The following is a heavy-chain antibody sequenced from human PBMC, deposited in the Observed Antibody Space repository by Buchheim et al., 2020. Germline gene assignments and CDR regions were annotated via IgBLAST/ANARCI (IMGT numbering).Heavy chain of an antibody. CDR2: ISYDGSNK. V-gene: IGHV3-30-3*01. CDR1: GFTFSSYA. CDR3: ARDQSSGIHGYNWFDP. D-gene: IGHD3-10*01. Sequence: QVQLVESGGGVVQPGRSLRLSCAASGFTFSSYAMHWVRQAPGKGPEWVAVISYDGSNKYYADSVKGRFTISRDNSKNTLYLQMNSLRAEDTAVYYCARDQSSGIHGYNWFDPWGQGTL. J-gene: IGHJ5*02.